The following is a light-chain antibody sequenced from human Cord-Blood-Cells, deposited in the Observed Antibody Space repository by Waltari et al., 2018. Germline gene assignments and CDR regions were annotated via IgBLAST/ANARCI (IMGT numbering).Light chain of an antibody. CDR1: SSDVGGYNY. Sequence: QSALTQPRSVSGSPGQSVTISCPGTSSDVGGYNYASWYQQPPGKAPNLMIYDVSKRPSGVPDRFSGSKSGNTASLTISGLQAEDEADYYCCSYAGSYTWVFGGGTKLTVL. CDR3: CSYAGSYTWV. J-gene: IGLJ3*02. V-gene: IGLV2-11*01. CDR2: DVS.